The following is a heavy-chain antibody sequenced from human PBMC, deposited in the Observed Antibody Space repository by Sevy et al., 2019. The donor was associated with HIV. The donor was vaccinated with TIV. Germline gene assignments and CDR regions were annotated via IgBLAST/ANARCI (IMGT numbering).Heavy chain of an antibody. V-gene: IGHV3-23*01. J-gene: IGHJ6*02. CDR1: GFTFSSYA. D-gene: IGHD2-21*02. CDR2: ISGSGGST. CDR3: AKGPVTGVYYYGMDV. Sequence: GGSLRLSCAASGFTFSSYAMSWVRQAPGKGLEWVSAISGSGGSTYYADSVKGRLTISRDNSENTLYLQMNSLRPEDTAVYYCAKGPVTGVYYYGMDVWGQGTTVTVSS.